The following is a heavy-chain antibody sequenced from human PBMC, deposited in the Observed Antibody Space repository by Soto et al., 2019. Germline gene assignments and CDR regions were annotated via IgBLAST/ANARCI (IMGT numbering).Heavy chain of an antibody. CDR3: VRGSIIAAPGTYGLKSLGS. Sequence: PSETLSLTCTVSGGSISSGGYYWSWIRQHPGKGLEWIGYIYHSGSTYYNPSLKSRVTISVDRSKNQFSLKLSPVTAADTAVYYCVRGSIIAAPGTYGLKSLGSWGQGTLVTV. D-gene: IGHD6-13*01. V-gene: IGHV4-30-2*01. CDR1: GGSISSGGYY. J-gene: IGHJ5*02. CDR2: IYHSGST.